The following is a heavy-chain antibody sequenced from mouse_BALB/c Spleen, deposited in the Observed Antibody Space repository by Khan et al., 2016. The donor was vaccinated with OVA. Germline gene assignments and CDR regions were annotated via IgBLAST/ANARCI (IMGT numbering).Heavy chain of an antibody. CDR3: VNHGSSSAWFTY. J-gene: IGHJ3*01. V-gene: IGHV1-7*01. CDR1: GYTFANYW. CDR2: INPSTGYT. D-gene: IGHD1-1*01. Sequence: QVQLKESGAELAKPGASVKMSCKASGYTFANYWTHWVKQRPGQGLEWIGYINPSTGYTEYNQKFKDKATLTADKSSSTAYMQLTSLTSEDSALYYCVNHGSSSAWFTYWGQGTLVTVSA.